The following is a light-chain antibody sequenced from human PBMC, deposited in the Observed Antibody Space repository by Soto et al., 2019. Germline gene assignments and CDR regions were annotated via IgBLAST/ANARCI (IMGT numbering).Light chain of an antibody. V-gene: IGLV2-8*01. Sequence: QSVLTQPPSASGSPGQSVTIYCTGTSSDVGGYNYVSWYQQYPGKVPKLMIYEVNKRPSGVPDRFSGSKSGNTASLTVSGLQAEDEADYYCTSYAGGNNVFGTGTKVTVL. J-gene: IGLJ1*01. CDR2: EVN. CDR1: SSDVGGYNY. CDR3: TSYAGGNNV.